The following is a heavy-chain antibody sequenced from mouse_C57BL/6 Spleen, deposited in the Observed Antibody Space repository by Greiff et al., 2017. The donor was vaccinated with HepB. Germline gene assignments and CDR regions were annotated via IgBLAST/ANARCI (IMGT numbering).Heavy chain of an antibody. V-gene: IGHV5-6*01. CDR3: ARHLAYDPSHH. J-gene: IGHJ2*01. D-gene: IGHD2-3*01. CDR1: GFTFSSYG. CDR2: ISSGGSYT. Sequence: EVMLVESGGDLVKPGGSLKLSCAASGFTFSSYGMSWVRQTPDKRLEWVATISSGGSYTYYPDSVKGRFTISRDNAKNTLYLQMSSLKSEYTAMYYCARHLAYDPSHHWAHVTPPTVSS.